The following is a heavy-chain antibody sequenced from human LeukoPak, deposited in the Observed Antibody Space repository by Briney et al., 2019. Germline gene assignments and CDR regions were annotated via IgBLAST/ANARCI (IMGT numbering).Heavy chain of an antibody. D-gene: IGHD3-9*01. CDR3: ARDLPDVLTGYSDLAFDI. V-gene: IGHV1-18*01. Sequence: VASVKVSCKASGYTFASYGISWVRQAPGQGLEWMGWISGYDYKTYYAQKFQGRVTMTTDTSTNTAYMELRTLRSDDTAVYYCARDLPDVLTGYSDLAFDIWGQGTMVTVSS. CDR1: GYTFASYG. CDR2: ISGYDYKT. J-gene: IGHJ3*02.